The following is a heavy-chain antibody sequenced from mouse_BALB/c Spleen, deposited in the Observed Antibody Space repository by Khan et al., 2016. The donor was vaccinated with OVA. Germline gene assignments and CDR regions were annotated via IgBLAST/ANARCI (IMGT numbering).Heavy chain of an antibody. CDR2: INTYTGEP. D-gene: IGHD2-10*01. CDR3: ARPPYFSYGLDN. CDR1: GHTFTKFG. J-gene: IGHJ4*01. Sequence: QIQLVQSGPEVKKPGETVKISCKASGHTFTKFGTNWVKQAPGKGLKWMGWINTYTGEPTYADDFNGRFAFSLETSASTAYLQINNLKNEDTATYFCARPPYFSYGLDNWGKGTSVTVSS. V-gene: IGHV9-3-1*01.